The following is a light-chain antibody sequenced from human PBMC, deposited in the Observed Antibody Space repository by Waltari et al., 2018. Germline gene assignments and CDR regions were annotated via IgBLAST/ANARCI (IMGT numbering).Light chain of an antibody. CDR3: QQLYSYST. CDR1: QGINTY. CDR2: ATS. V-gene: IGKV1-9*01. J-gene: IGKJ4*01. Sequence: DIQLTQSPSLLSASVADRVTITCRASQGINTYLVWYQQKPGKAPHRLVSATSTLQRGVPSRFSGSGSGTEFTLTISSLQPEDSATYYCQQLYSYSTFGGGTKVEI.